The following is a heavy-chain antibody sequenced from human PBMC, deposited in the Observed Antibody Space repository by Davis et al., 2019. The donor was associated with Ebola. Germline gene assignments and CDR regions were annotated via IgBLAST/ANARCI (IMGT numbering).Heavy chain of an antibody. Sequence: SETLSLTCTVSGGSISSYYWNWIRQPPGKGLEWIGYIYYTGSTNYNPSLKSRVIISVDTSKNQFSLRLNSVTAADTAVYYCASLRDSSGLDYWGQGTLVTVSS. CDR2: IYYTGST. CDR3: ASLRDSSGLDY. J-gene: IGHJ4*02. V-gene: IGHV4-59*01. CDR1: GGSISSYY. D-gene: IGHD3-22*01.